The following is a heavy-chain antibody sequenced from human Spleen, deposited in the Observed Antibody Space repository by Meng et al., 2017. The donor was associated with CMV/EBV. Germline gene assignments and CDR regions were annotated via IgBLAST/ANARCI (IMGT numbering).Heavy chain of an antibody. CDR3: AREGFGGYGSGSYYLDY. CDR2: INWNGGST. J-gene: IGHJ4*02. Sequence: GESLKISCAASGFAVIDNYMAWVRQAPGKGLEWVSGINWNGGSTGYADSVKGRFTISRDNAKNSLYLQMNSLRAEDTALYYCAREGFGGYGSGSYYLDYWGQGTLVTVSS. D-gene: IGHD3-10*01. CDR1: GFAVIDNY. V-gene: IGHV3-20*04.